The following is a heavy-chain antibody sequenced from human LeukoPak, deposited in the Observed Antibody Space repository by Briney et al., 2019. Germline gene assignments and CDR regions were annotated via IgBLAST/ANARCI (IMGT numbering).Heavy chain of an antibody. V-gene: IGHV3-53*01. CDR2: IYSGGST. Sequence: PGGSLRLSCAASGFTVSSNYMSWVRQAPGKGLEWVSVIYSGGSTYYADSVKGRFTISRDNSKNTLYLQMNSLRAEDTAVYYCARGYSYGLFSYDFDIWGQGTMVTVSS. D-gene: IGHD5-18*01. J-gene: IGHJ3*02. CDR1: GFTVSSNY. CDR3: ARGYSYGLFSYDFDI.